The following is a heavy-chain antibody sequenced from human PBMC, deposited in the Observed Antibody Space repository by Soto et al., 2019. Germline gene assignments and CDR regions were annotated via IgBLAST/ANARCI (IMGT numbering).Heavy chain of an antibody. D-gene: IGHD3-22*01. V-gene: IGHV4-34*01. Sequence: ETLSLTCAVYGGSFSGYYWSWIRQPPGKGLEWIGEINHSGSTNYNPSLKSRVTISVDTSKNQFSLKLSSVTAADTAVYYCAMQYYYDSSGYTPSANYYYYGMDVWGQGTTVTVSS. J-gene: IGHJ6*02. CDR3: AMQYYYDSSGYTPSANYYYYGMDV. CDR1: GGSFSGYY. CDR2: INHSGST.